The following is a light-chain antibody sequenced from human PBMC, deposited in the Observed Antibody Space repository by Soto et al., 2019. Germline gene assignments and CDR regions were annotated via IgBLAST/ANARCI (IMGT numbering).Light chain of an antibody. CDR2: KAS. CDR3: QQYNSYSRT. CDR1: QSISSW. Sequence: DIQMTQSPSTPSASVGDRVTITCRASQSISSWLAWYQQKPGKVPKLLIYKASSLESGVPSRFSGSGSGTEFTLTISSLQPDDFATYYCQQYNSYSRTFGQGTKVEIK. J-gene: IGKJ1*01. V-gene: IGKV1-5*03.